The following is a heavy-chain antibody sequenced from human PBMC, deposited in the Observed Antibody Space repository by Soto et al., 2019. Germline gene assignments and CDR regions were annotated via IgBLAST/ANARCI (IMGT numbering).Heavy chain of an antibody. CDR1: GVSIHNSHSF. CDR3: GRVVEGATRHTDLDS. Sequence: SETLSLTCTVSGVSIHNSHSFWGWIRQPPGKGLEFIGTVYYSGGAHYNSSLKSRVTISVDTANNQVSLRMRSLTAADTAVYYCGRVVEGATRHTDLDSWGQGTLFTVSS. V-gene: IGHV4-39*01. D-gene: IGHD2-21*01. CDR2: VYYSGGA. J-gene: IGHJ5*01.